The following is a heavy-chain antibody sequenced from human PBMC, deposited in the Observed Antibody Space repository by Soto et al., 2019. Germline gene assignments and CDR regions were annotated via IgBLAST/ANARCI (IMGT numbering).Heavy chain of an antibody. CDR1: GFTFSRYA. V-gene: IGHV3-23*01. CDR2: ISANGERT. D-gene: IGHD2-21*01. Sequence: EVQLLESGGDLVQPGGSLRLSCAASGFTFSRYAMNWVRQAPGKGLEWVSSISANGERTYYADSVKGRFIVYRDNSKSTLNLHVNSLGGEDTAIYYWAIFSSCGGDSPSDYWGQGTLVTVSS. CDR3: AIFSSCGGDSPSDY. J-gene: IGHJ4*02.